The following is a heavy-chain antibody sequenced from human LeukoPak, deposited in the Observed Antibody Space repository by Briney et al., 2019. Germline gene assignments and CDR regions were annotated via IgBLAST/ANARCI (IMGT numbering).Heavy chain of an antibody. J-gene: IGHJ6*02. D-gene: IGHD2-2*01. CDR3: ARDSCSSTSCDKSMDV. CDR1: GGSISSYY. V-gene: IGHV4-59*01. Sequence: SENLSLTCTVSGGSISSYYWSWIRQPPGKGLEWIGYIYYSGSTNYNPSLKSRVTISVDTSKNQFSLKLSSVTAADTAVYYCARDSCSSTSCDKSMDVWGQGTTVTVSS. CDR2: IYYSGST.